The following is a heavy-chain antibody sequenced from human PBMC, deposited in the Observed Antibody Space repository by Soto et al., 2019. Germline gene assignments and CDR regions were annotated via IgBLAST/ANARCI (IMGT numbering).Heavy chain of an antibody. CDR2: LKSKIVGGAI. CDR3: AYHSSYSSGH. Sequence: GGSLRLSCAASGFTFSHAWLSWVRQAPGKGLEWVGRLKSKIVGGAIDYAAPVKGRFTISRDDSKNTLYLQMSTLMTEDTAVYYCAYHSSYSSGHWGQGTLVTVSS. V-gene: IGHV3-15*01. J-gene: IGHJ4*02. D-gene: IGHD3-10*01. CDR1: GFTFSHAW.